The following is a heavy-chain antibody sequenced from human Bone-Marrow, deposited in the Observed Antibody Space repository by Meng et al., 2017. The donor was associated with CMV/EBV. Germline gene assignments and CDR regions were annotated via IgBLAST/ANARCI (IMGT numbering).Heavy chain of an antibody. CDR2: MNPNSGNT. CDR3: ARGRCSSTSCYMALHSYYYYYGMDV. D-gene: IGHD2-2*02. Sequence: ASVKVSCEASGYTFTSYDINWVRQATGQGLEWMGWMNPNSGNTGYAQKFQGRVTITRNTSISTAYMELSSLRSEDTAVYYCARGRCSSTSCYMALHSYYYYYGMDVWGQGTTVTVSS. CDR1: GYTFTSYD. J-gene: IGHJ6*02. V-gene: IGHV1-8*03.